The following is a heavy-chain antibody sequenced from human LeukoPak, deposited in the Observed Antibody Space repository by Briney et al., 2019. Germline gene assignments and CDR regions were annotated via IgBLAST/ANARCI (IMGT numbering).Heavy chain of an antibody. V-gene: IGHV4-34*01. D-gene: IGHD2-15*01. CDR1: GGSISTYY. CDR2: INHSGST. CDR3: ARGRRSSGGSSVDV. J-gene: IGHJ6*04. Sequence: PSETLSLTCTVSGGSISTYYWSWIRQPPGKGLEWIGEINHSGSTNYNPSLKSRVTISVDTSKNQFSLKLSSVTAADTAVYYCARGRRSSGGSSVDVWGKGTTVTVSS.